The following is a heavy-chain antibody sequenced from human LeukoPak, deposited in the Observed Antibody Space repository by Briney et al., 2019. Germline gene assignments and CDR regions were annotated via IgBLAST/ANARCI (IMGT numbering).Heavy chain of an antibody. V-gene: IGHV3-30*03. CDR3: ARGVVVPAAPDY. CDR2: ISYDGSNK. CDR1: GFTFSSYG. J-gene: IGHJ4*02. D-gene: IGHD2-2*01. Sequence: GGSLRLSCAASGFTFSSYGMHWVRQAPGKGLEWVAVISYDGSNKYYADSVKGRFTISRDNPKNTLYLQMNSLRAEDTAVYYCARGVVVPAAPDYWGQGTLVTVSS.